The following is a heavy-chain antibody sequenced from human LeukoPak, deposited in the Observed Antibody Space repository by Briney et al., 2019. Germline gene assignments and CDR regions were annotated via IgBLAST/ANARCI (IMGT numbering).Heavy chain of an antibody. J-gene: IGHJ4*02. CDR2: INPNSGGT. CDR1: GYTFTGYY. D-gene: IGHD1-26*01. Sequence: ASVKVSCKASGYTFTGYYMHWVRQGPGQGLEGMGWINPNSGGTNYAQKFQGRVTMTRDTSISTAYMELSRLRSDDTAVYYCARARKVGATYPDYWGQGTLVTVSS. CDR3: ARARKVGATYPDY. V-gene: IGHV1-2*02.